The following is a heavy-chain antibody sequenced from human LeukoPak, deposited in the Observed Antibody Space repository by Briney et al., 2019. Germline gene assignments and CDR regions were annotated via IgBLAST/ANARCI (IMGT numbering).Heavy chain of an antibody. CDR2: ISSSSNYI. J-gene: IGHJ3*02. CDR3: ARGGGAFDI. CDR1: GFTFGDYW. V-gene: IGHV3-21*01. D-gene: IGHD5-12*01. Sequence: PGGSLRLSCAASGFTFGDYWMSWVRQAPGKGLEWVSSISSSSNYIYYADSVKGRFTISRDNAKNSLYLQMNSLRAEDTAVYFCARGGGAFDIWGQGTMVTVSS.